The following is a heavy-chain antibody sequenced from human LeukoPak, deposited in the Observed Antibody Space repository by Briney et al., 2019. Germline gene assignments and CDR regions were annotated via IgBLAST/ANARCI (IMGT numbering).Heavy chain of an antibody. V-gene: IGHV4-34*01. CDR1: GGSFSGYY. D-gene: IGHD3-16*02. CDR3: ARGRGSTFGGVIVKGFDY. CDR2: INHSRST. J-gene: IGHJ4*02. Sequence: LSETLSLTCAVYGGSFSGYYWSWIRQPPGKGLEWIGEINHSRSTNYNPSLKSRVTISVDTSKNQFSLKLSSVTAADTAVYYCARGRGSTFGGVIVKGFDYWGQGTLVTVSS.